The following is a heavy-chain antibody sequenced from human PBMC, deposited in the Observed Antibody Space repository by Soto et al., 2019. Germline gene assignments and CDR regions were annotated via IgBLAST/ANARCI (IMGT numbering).Heavy chain of an antibody. Sequence: PGGSLRLSCAASGFTFSSYSMNWVRQAPGKGLEWVSYISSSSSTIYYADSVKGRFTISRDNAKNSLYLQMNSLRDEDTAVYYCARDGIVITAAAGDVHDDYYYGMDVWGQGTTVTVSS. CDR3: ARDGIVITAAAGDVHDDYYYGMDV. D-gene: IGHD6-13*01. CDR1: GFTFSSYS. V-gene: IGHV3-48*02. J-gene: IGHJ6*02. CDR2: ISSSSSTI.